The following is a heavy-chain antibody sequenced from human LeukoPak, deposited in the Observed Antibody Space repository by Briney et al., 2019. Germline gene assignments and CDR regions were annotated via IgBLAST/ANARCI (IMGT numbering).Heavy chain of an antibody. CDR2: INHSGST. D-gene: IGHD2-2*02. J-gene: IGHJ4*02. Sequence: PSETLSLTCAVYGGSFSGYYWSWIRQPPGKGLEWIGEINHSGSTNYNPSLKSRVTISVDTSKNQFSLKPDSVTAADTAVYYCARGPPEYPLDYWGQGTLVTVSS. CDR3: ARGPPEYPLDY. V-gene: IGHV4-34*01. CDR1: GGSFSGYY.